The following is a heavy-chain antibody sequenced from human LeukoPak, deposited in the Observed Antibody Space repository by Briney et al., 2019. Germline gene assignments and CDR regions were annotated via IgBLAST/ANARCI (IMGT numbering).Heavy chain of an antibody. D-gene: IGHD3-3*01. CDR3: ARGLGVVTPGGDAFDI. CDR2: INSNGGKT. V-gene: IGHV3-20*04. Sequence: GGSLRLSCVVSGIIFEDYGMSWVRQLPGEGLEWVSGINSNGGKTAYAVSVKGRFTISRHNAKNALYLQMNSLSADDTAFYYCARGLGVVTPGGDAFDIWGQGTMVTVPS. J-gene: IGHJ3*02. CDR1: GIIFEDYG.